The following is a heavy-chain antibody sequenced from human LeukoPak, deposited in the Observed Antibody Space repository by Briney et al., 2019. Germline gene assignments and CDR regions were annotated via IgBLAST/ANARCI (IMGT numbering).Heavy chain of an antibody. CDR2: VSYDGSNK. V-gene: IGHV3-30*03. CDR3: ASGPYYYDSSGYPGRDY. Sequence: AGGSLRLSCEASGFTFSSSDMHWVRQAPGKGLEWVAVVSYDGSNKYYADSVKGRFTISRDNAKNSLYLQMNSLRAEDTAVYYCASGPYYYDSSGYPGRDYWGQGTLVTVSS. J-gene: IGHJ4*02. D-gene: IGHD3-22*01. CDR1: GFTFSSSD.